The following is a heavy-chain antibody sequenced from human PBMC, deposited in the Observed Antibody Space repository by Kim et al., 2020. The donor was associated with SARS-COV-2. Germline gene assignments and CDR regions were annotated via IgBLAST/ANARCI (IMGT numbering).Heavy chain of an antibody. Sequence: GGSLRLSCAASGFTFSSYSMNWVRQAPGKGLEWVSSISSSSSYIYYADSVKGRFTISRDNAKNSLYLQMNSLRAEDTAVYYCARASRRGVIVSDAFDIWGQGTMVTVSS. V-gene: IGHV3-21*01. D-gene: IGHD3-10*01. CDR2: ISSSSSYI. CDR3: ARASRRGVIVSDAFDI. CDR1: GFTFSSYS. J-gene: IGHJ3*02.